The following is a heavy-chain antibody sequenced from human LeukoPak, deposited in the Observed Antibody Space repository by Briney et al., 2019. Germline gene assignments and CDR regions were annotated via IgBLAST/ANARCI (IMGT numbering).Heavy chain of an antibody. D-gene: IGHD3-22*01. Sequence: ETLALTCTVSGGSISSYYWSWIRQPPGKGLEWVSAISGSGGSTYYADSVKGRFTISRDNSKNTLYLQMNSLRAEDTAVYYCAKDQSITMIVVVPGGDAFDIWGQGTMVTVSS. CDR2: ISGSGGST. CDR1: GGSISSYY. V-gene: IGHV3-23*01. CDR3: AKDQSITMIVVVPGGDAFDI. J-gene: IGHJ3*02.